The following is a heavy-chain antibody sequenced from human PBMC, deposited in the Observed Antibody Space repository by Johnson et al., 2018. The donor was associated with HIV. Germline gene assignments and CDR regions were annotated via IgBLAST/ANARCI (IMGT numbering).Heavy chain of an antibody. V-gene: IGHV3-11*01. Sequence: VQLVESGGGLVKPGGSLRLSCAASGFTLSDYYMSWIRQAPGKGLEWLSYISSSGSLTYYADSVEGRFTISRDSAKNSLYLQMNSLRAEATAVDYCARGPTRFAAFDIWGQGTMVTVSS. D-gene: IGHD3-10*01. CDR1: GFTLSDYY. CDR3: ARGPTRFAAFDI. J-gene: IGHJ3*02. CDR2: ISSSGSLT.